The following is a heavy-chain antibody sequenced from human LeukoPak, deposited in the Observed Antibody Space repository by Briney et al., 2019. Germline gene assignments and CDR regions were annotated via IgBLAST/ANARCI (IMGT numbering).Heavy chain of an antibody. Sequence: GGSLRLSCAASGFTFSSYWMHWVRQAPGKGLVWVSRINSDGSSTSYADSVKGRFTFSRDNAENTLFLEMSSLRVEDTAVYYCVRERNNFWSGHHSIFDSWGQGTLVTVSS. D-gene: IGHD3-3*01. CDR2: INSDGSST. J-gene: IGHJ4*02. V-gene: IGHV3-74*01. CDR3: VRERNNFWSGHHSIFDS. CDR1: GFTFSSYW.